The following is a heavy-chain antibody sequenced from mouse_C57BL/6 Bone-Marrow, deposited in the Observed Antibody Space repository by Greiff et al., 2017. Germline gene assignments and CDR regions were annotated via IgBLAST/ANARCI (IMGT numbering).Heavy chain of an antibody. D-gene: IGHD2-4*01. CDR3: ARHGRCDDYEEDFDY. J-gene: IGHJ2*01. Sequence: VQLQQSGAELVKPGASVKLSCKASGYIFTEYTIHWVKQRSGQGLEWIGWFYPGSGSIKYNERFKDKATLTADKSSNTAYMELSRLTSEDSAVYFCARHGRCDDYEEDFDYWGQGTTLTVSS. V-gene: IGHV1-62-2*01. CDR1: GYIFTEYT. CDR2: FYPGSGSI.